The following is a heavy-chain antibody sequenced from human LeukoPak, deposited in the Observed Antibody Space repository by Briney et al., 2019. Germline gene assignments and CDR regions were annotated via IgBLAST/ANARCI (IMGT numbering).Heavy chain of an antibody. V-gene: IGHV1-2*02. CDR3: ARGYYDTVNWFDP. CDR1: GYTFTGYY. CDR2: INPKSGGT. D-gene: IGHD3-22*01. J-gene: IGHJ5*02. Sequence: ASVKVSCKASGYTFTGYYIHWVRQAPGQGLEWMGWINPKSGGTNYAQKLQGRVTMTTDTSTSTAYMELRSLRSDDTAVYYCARGYYDTVNWFDPWGQGTLVTVSS.